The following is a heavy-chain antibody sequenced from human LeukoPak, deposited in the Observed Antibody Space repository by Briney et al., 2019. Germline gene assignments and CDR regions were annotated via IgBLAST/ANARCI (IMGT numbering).Heavy chain of an antibody. CDR1: GFAFSNYW. J-gene: IGHJ6*03. D-gene: IGHD6-13*01. CDR2: INTHGSST. Sequence: GGSLRLSCAASGFAFSNYWLHWVRQAPGKGLVWVARINTHGSSTNYADSVKGRFTISRDNAKNTLYLQMTSLSAEDTAVYYALAGYYYYYMDVWGKGTTVTVTS. V-gene: IGHV3-74*01. CDR3: LAGYYYYYMDV.